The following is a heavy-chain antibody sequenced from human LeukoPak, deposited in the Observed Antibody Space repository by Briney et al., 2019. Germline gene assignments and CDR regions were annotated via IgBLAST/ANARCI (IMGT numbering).Heavy chain of an antibody. CDR1: GFTFSTYG. J-gene: IGHJ5*02. V-gene: IGHV3-23*01. D-gene: IGHD5-24*01. CDR2: ISGSGGST. CDR3: AKDRWDWFDP. Sequence: GGSLRLSCAASGFTFSTYGMNWVRQAPGKGLEWVSAISGSGGSTYYADSVKGRFTISRDNSKNTLYLQMNSLRAEDTAVYYCAKDRWDWFDPWGQGTLVTVSS.